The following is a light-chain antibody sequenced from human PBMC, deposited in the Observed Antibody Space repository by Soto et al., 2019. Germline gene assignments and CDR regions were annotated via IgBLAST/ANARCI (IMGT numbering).Light chain of an antibody. Sequence: QSALTQPASVSGSPGQSIAISCSGTNSDIADYNSVSWYQQHPGKAPKLMISEVTYRPSGVSNRLSGSKSGNTAPLTISGLQTEDEADYYCSSYSSTSTLVFGTGTKVTVL. V-gene: IGLV2-14*01. CDR1: NSDIADYNS. CDR3: SSYSSTSTLV. CDR2: EVT. J-gene: IGLJ1*01.